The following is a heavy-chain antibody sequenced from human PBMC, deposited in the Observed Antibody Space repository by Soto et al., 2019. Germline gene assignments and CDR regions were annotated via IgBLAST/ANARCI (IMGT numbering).Heavy chain of an antibody. V-gene: IGHV2-5*02. CDR2: IYWDDDT. D-gene: IGHD3-3*01. Sequence: QITLKESGPPLVRPTQTLTLACSFSGFSLTTSGVGVGWIRQPPGTALDFLALIYWDDDTRYRPSLRTRLTISKDTSKNLVVLIITNVDPVHTATYYCVRFWSGCFIPRHIDAVACWGQGTIVTVSS. CDR1: GFSLTTSGVG. CDR3: VRFWSGCFIPRHIDAVAC. J-gene: IGHJ3*01.